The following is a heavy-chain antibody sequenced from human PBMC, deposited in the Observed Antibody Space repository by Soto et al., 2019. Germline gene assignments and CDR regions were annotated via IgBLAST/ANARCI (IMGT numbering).Heavy chain of an antibody. CDR2: IYYSGST. Sequence: SETLSLTCTVSGGSISSYYWSWIRRPPGKGLEWIGYIYYSGSTNYNPSLKSRVTISVDTSKNQFSLKLSSVTAADTAVYYCAREIRSIAAYNWFDPWGQGTLVTVSS. J-gene: IGHJ5*02. D-gene: IGHD6-6*01. CDR3: AREIRSIAAYNWFDP. CDR1: GGSISSYY. V-gene: IGHV4-59*01.